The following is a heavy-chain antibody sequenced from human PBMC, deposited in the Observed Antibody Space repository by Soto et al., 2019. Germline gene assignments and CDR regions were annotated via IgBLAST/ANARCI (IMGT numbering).Heavy chain of an antibody. V-gene: IGHV4-34*01. Sequence: PSETLSLTCAVYGGSFSGYYWSWIRQPPGKGLEWIGEINHSGSTNYNPSLKSRVTISVDTSKNQFSLKLSSVTAADTAVYYCARGLYYDFWSGYYKPPSFDYWGQGTLVTVSS. CDR3: ARGLYYDFWSGYYKPPSFDY. CDR1: GGSFSGYY. J-gene: IGHJ4*02. CDR2: INHSGST. D-gene: IGHD3-3*01.